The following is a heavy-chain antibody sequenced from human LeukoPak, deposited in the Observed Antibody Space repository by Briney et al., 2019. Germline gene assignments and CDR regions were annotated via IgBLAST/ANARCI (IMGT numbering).Heavy chain of an antibody. CDR1: GFTFSGSA. Sequence: PGGSLKLSCAASGFTFSGSAMHWVRQASGKGLEWVDRIRSKANSYATAYAASVKGRFTISRDDSKNTAYLQMNSLKTEDTAVYYCTRLLDYGGNSYYYYMDVWGKGTTVTISS. D-gene: IGHD4-23*01. V-gene: IGHV3-73*01. J-gene: IGHJ6*03. CDR3: TRLLDYGGNSYYYYMDV. CDR2: IRSKANSYAT.